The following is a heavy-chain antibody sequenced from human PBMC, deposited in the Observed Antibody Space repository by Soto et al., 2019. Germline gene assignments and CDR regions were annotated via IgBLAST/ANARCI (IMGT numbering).Heavy chain of an antibody. CDR2: ISGSGGST. D-gene: IGHD3-22*01. CDR1: GFTFSSYA. V-gene: IGHV3-23*01. J-gene: IGHJ4*02. CDR3: AKESGHTLYYYDSSGYYLDY. Sequence: PGGSLRLSCAASGFTFSSYAMSWVRQAPGKGPEWVSAISGSGGSTYYADSVKGRFTISRDNSKNTLYLQMNSLRAEDTAVYYCAKESGHTLYYYDSSGYYLDYWGQGTLVTVSS.